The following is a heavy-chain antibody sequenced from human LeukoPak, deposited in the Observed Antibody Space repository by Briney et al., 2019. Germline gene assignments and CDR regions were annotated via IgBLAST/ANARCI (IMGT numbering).Heavy chain of an antibody. Sequence: PGRYLRLSCAASGFIFSTYGMHWVRQAPGKGLEWVAVIWYDGSNKYYADSVKGRFTISRDNSKNTLYLQMNSLRAEDTAVYYCAKDRDTAMEIDYWGQGTLVTVSS. J-gene: IGHJ4*02. CDR1: GFIFSTYG. CDR2: IWYDGSNK. CDR3: AKDRDTAMEIDY. D-gene: IGHD5-18*01. V-gene: IGHV3-33*06.